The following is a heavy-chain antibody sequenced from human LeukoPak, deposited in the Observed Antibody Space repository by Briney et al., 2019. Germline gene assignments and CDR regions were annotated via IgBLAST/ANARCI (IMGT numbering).Heavy chain of an antibody. D-gene: IGHD3-22*01. V-gene: IGHV3-30-3*01. J-gene: IGHJ4*02. CDR1: GFTFSGFW. CDR2: ISYDGSNK. Sequence: GGSLRLSCAVSGFTFSGFWMSWSRQAPGKGLEWVAVISYDGSNKYYADSVKGRFTISRDNSKNTLYLQMNSLRAEDTAVYYCARDGSPTYYYDSSGFYWGQGTLVTVSS. CDR3: ARDGSPTYYYDSSGFY.